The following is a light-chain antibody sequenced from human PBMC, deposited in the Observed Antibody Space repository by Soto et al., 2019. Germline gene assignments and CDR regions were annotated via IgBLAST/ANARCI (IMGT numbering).Light chain of an antibody. CDR3: QQYDNVPYT. V-gene: IGKV1-33*01. Sequence: DILMTQSPSSLSASVGDRVTITCQASQEIYNYLNWFQQKPGKAPELLIYDASHLETGVPSRFSGSGSGTDFTFTISSLQPEDIATYYCQQYDNVPYTFGQGTKLEIK. CDR2: DAS. CDR1: QEIYNY. J-gene: IGKJ2*01.